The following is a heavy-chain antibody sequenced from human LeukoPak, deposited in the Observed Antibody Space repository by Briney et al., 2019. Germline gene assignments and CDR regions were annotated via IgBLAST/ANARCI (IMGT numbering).Heavy chain of an antibody. Sequence: SETLSLTCAVYGGSFSGYYWSWIRQPPGKGLEWIGEINHSGSTNYNPSLKSRVTISVDTSKNQFSLKLTSVTAADTAVYYCARNGYYSIDYWGQGTLVTVSS. V-gene: IGHV4-34*01. CDR3: ARNGYYSIDY. J-gene: IGHJ4*02. CDR2: INHSGST. D-gene: IGHD4-17*01. CDR1: GGSFSGYY.